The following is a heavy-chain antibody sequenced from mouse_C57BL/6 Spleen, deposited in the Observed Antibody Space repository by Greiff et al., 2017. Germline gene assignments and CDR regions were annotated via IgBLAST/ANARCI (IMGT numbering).Heavy chain of an antibody. D-gene: IGHD1-1*01. Sequence: QVQLQQSGAELVKPGASVKLSCKASGYTFTSYWMHWVKQRPGQGLEWIGMIHPNSGSTNYNEKFKSKATLTVDKSSSTAYMQLSSLTSEDSAVYYCARRSGGLITTVVATDYFDYWGQGTTLTVSS. CDR2: IHPNSGST. CDR1: GYTFTSYW. CDR3: ARRSGGLITTVVATDYFDY. J-gene: IGHJ2*01. V-gene: IGHV1-64*01.